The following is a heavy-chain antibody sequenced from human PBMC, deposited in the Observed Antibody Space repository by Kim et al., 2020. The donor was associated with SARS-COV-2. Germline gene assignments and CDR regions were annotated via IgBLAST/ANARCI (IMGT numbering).Heavy chain of an antibody. V-gene: IGHV4-34*01. CDR1: GGSFSGYY. CDR3: ARVPPLGDSYPPPLYYYYGMDV. J-gene: IGHJ6*02. CDR2: INHSGST. D-gene: IGHD3-10*01. Sequence: SETLSLTCAVYGGSFSGYYWSWIRQPPGKGLEWIGEINHSGSTNYNPSLKSRVTISVDTSKNQFSLKLSSVTAADTAVYYCARVPPLGDSYPPPLYYYYGMDVWGQGTTVTVSS.